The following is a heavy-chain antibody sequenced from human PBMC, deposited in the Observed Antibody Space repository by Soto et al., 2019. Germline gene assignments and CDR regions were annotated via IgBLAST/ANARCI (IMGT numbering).Heavy chain of an antibody. CDR3: ARGQEGIVATH. CDR2: VKDGGST. CDR1: GGSLTGYY. D-gene: IGHD5-12*01. Sequence: QVQLQQWGAGLLKPSETLSLTCTVNGGSLTGYYWSWIRQPPGKGLEWIGEVKDGGSTNYSPSLRGRDSISADTAKNHFSLRLNSVTAADTAVYFCARGQEGIVATHWDQGALVTVSS. J-gene: IGHJ4*02. V-gene: IGHV4-34*01.